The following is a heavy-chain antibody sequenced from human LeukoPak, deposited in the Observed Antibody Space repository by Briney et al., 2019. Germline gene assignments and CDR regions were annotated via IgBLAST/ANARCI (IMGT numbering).Heavy chain of an antibody. CDR3: AREGGSGSYSDY. CDR1: GFTFSSYS. D-gene: IGHD3-10*01. J-gene: IGHJ4*02. V-gene: IGHV3-48*02. CDR2: IRSSSSSR. Sequence: GGSLRLSCAASGFTFSSYSMNWVRQAPGKGLEWISFIRSSSSSRYYADSVKGRFTIFRDNAKNSLYLQMNSLRDEDTAVYYCAREGGSGSYSDYWGQGTLVTVSS.